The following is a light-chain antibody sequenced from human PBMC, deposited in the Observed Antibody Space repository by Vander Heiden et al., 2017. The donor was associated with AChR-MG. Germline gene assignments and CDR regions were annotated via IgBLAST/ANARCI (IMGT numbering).Light chain of an antibody. CDR1: SSDVGVYHY. J-gene: IGLJ3*02. Sequence: QSALTPPASVSASPGPSVTISCTGSSSDVGVYHYVHWYQQHPGKAPKLIIFAVANRPSGISDRVSGSKSGNTASLTISGLQAEDEADYYCRSYANRNSVSWVFGGGTKLTVL. CDR2: AVA. CDR3: RSYANRNSVSWV. V-gene: IGLV2-14*01.